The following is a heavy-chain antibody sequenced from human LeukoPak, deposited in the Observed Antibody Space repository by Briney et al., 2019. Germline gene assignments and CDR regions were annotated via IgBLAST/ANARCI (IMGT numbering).Heavy chain of an antibody. V-gene: IGHV1-18*04. D-gene: IGHD6-13*01. CDR2: ISAYNGNT. Sequence: GASVKVSCKASGYTFTSYYMHWVRQAPGQGLEWMGWISAYNGNTNYAQKLQGRVTMTTDTSTSTACMELRSLRSDDTAVYYCARDLVWDVLDIAAAGIDWFDPWGQGTLVTVSS. CDR1: GYTFTSYY. J-gene: IGHJ5*02. CDR3: ARDLVWDVLDIAAAGIDWFDP.